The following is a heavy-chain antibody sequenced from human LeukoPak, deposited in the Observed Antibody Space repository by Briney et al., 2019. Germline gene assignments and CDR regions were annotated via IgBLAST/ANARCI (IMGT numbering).Heavy chain of an antibody. J-gene: IGHJ4*02. CDR2: ISYDGSNK. CDR3: ARDRFGSSTSCPTY. Sequence: PGGSLRLSCAASGFTFSSYAMHWVRQAPGKGLEWVAVISYDGSNKYYADSVKGRFTISRDNSKNTLYLQMNSLRAEDTAVYYCARDRFGSSTSCPTYWGQGTLVTVSS. V-gene: IGHV3-30-3*01. CDR1: GFTFSSYA. D-gene: IGHD2-2*01.